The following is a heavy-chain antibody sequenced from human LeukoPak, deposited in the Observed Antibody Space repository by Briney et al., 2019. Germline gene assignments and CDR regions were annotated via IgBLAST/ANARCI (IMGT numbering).Heavy chain of an antibody. CDR1: GFTFRSYG. Sequence: GGSLRLSCAASGFTFRSYGFHWVRQAPGKGLEWVAVIYHDGSYKFYADSVKGRFTFSRDNSKNTVFLEMNSLRAEDTAMYYCTRDSAKSFDDWGQGTLVTVSS. CDR3: TRDSAKSFDD. V-gene: IGHV3-33*01. J-gene: IGHJ4*02. CDR2: IYHDGSYK. D-gene: IGHD4/OR15-4a*01.